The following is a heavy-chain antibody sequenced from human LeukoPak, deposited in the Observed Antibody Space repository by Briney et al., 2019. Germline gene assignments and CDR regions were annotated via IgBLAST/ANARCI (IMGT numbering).Heavy chain of an antibody. J-gene: IGHJ4*02. CDR1: GFTFSSYA. CDR3: ASTRSSVAGPFDY. D-gene: IGHD6-19*01. CDR2: ISYDGSNK. V-gene: IGHV3-30-3*01. Sequence: GGSLRLSCAASGFTFSSYAMHWVRQAPGKGLEWVAVISYDGSNKYYADSVKGRFTISRDNSKNTLYLQMNSLRAEDTAVYYCASTRSSVAGPFDYWGQGTLVTVSS.